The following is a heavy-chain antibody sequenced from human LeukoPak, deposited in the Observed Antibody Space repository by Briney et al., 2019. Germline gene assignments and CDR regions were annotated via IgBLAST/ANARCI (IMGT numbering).Heavy chain of an antibody. CDR3: AKQLGYCSDGSCYFPY. D-gene: IGHD2-15*01. CDR2: FSNNGGYT. CDR1: GFTFCSSA. J-gene: IGHJ4*02. Sequence: GGSLRLSFAASGFTFCSSAMSWGRQAPGKGVGWVSAFSNNGGYTYYADSVQGRFTISRDNSKSTLCLQMNSLRAEDTAVYYCAKQLGYCSDGSCYFPYWGQGTLVTVSS. V-gene: IGHV3-23*01.